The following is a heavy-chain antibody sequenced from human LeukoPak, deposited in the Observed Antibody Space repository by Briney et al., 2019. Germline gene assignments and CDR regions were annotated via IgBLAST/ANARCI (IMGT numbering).Heavy chain of an antibody. CDR2: ISAYNGNT. CDR3: ARVKGITIFGALDY. Sequence: ASVKVSCRASGYTFTSYGISWVRQAPGQGLEWMGWISAYNGNTNYAQKLQDRVTMTTDTSTSTAYMELRSLRSDDTAVYYCARVKGITIFGALDYWGQGTLVTVSS. D-gene: IGHD3-3*01. CDR1: GYTFTSYG. J-gene: IGHJ4*02. V-gene: IGHV1-18*01.